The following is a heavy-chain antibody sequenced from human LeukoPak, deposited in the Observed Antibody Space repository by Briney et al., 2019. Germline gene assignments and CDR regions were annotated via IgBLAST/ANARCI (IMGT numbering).Heavy chain of an antibody. J-gene: IGHJ4*02. V-gene: IGHV1-69*13. CDR3: ARGPSLAVAGLCDY. D-gene: IGHD6-19*01. CDR2: IIPIFGTA. Sequence: SVKVSCKASGGTFSSYAISWVRQAPGQGLEWMGGIIPIFGTANYAQKFQGRVTITADESTSTAYMELSSLRSEDTAVYYCARGPSLAVAGLCDYWGQGTLVTVSS. CDR1: GGTFSSYA.